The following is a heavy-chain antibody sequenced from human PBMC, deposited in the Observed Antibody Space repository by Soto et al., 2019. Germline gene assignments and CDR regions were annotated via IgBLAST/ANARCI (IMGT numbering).Heavy chain of an antibody. CDR1: GFTFSNAW. CDR3: ARHGERTIRSLTWFDP. D-gene: IGHD7-27*01. J-gene: IGHJ5*02. CDR2: MYYSGST. V-gene: IGHV4-39*01. Sequence: PGGSLRLSCAASGFTFSNAWMNWVRQPPGKGLEWIGSMYYSGSTYYNPSLKSRVTISVDTSKNQFSLKLSSVTAADTAVYYCARHGERTIRSLTWFDPWGQGTLVTFS.